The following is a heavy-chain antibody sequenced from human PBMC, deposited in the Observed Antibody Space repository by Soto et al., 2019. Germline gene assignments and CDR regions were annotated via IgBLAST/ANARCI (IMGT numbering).Heavy chain of an antibody. V-gene: IGHV1-69*01. CDR2: IIPIFGTA. CDR3: ARDTGAGAATNMGWFDP. CDR1: GGTFSSYA. J-gene: IGHJ5*02. D-gene: IGHD6-19*01. Sequence: QVQLVQSGAEVKKPGSSVKVSCKASGGTFSSYAISWVRQAPGQGLEWMGGIIPIFGTANYAQKFQGRVTITADESTSTAYMELSSRSSADTAVSYCARDTGAGAATNMGWFDPGGQGTLVTVSS.